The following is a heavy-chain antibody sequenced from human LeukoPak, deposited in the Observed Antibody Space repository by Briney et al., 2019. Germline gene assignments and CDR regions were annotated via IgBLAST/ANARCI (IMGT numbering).Heavy chain of an antibody. J-gene: IGHJ4*02. V-gene: IGHV3-23*01. CDR1: GFTFNSYA. CDR2: ITADGGST. Sequence: GGSLRLSCAASGFTFNSYAMNWVRQAPGKGLEWVSSITADGGSTYYADSVKGRFTISRDNSKNTLYLQMNSLRAEDTAVYYCAQGDHTVVTHIHSWGQGTLVTVSS. CDR3: AQGDHTVVTHIHS. D-gene: IGHD4-23*01.